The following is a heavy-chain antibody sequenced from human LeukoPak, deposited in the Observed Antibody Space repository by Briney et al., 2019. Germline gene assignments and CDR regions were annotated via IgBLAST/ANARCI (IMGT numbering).Heavy chain of an antibody. Sequence: GESLMISCKGSGYTFTNYWIGWVRQMPGKGLEWMGIIYPGDSDTRYSPSFQGQVTISAVKSISTAYLQWSSLRASDTAMYYCARPLTILRGVVTSSDYWGQGTQVTVSS. V-gene: IGHV5-51*01. CDR3: ARPLTILRGVVTSSDY. CDR2: IYPGDSDT. J-gene: IGHJ4*02. CDR1: GYTFTNYW. D-gene: IGHD3-10*01.